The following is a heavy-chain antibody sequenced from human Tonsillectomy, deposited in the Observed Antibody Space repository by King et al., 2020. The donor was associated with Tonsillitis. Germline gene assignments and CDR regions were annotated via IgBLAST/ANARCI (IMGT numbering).Heavy chain of an antibody. J-gene: IGHJ4*02. CDR3: ARDSLGVAFDY. CDR2: IIPLLGLA. D-gene: IGHD3-3*01. Sequence: QLVQSGAEVKKPGSSVKVSCKASGDTLSSYAISWVRQAPGQGLEWMGMIIPLLGLAKYSQKFQGRVTITADKSTSTAYMELSSLRSEDTAVYYCARDSLGVAFDYWGQGTLVTVSS. V-gene: IGHV1-69*09. CDR1: GDTLSSYA.